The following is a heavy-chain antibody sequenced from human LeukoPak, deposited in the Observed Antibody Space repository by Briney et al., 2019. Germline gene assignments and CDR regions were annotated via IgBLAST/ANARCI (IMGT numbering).Heavy chain of an antibody. J-gene: IGHJ3*02. CDR2: ISSSSSYI. CDR1: GFTFSSYS. Sequence: PGGSLRLSCAASGFTFSSYSLNWVRQAPGKGLEWVSSISSSSSYIYYADSVKGRFTISRDNAKNSLYLQMNSLRAEDMALYYCAKDLGSGYQEPQAFDIWGQGTMVTVSS. V-gene: IGHV3-21*04. CDR3: AKDLGSGYQEPQAFDI. D-gene: IGHD3-22*01.